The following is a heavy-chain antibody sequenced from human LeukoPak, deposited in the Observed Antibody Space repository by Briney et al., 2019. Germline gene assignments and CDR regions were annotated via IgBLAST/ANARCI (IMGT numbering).Heavy chain of an antibody. D-gene: IGHD3-10*01. CDR1: GYTFTSYG. V-gene: IGHV1-18*01. CDR3: ARVGPSNYYGSGSYDY. Sequence: GSVKVSCEASGYTFTSYGISWVRQAPGQGLEWMGWISAYNGNTNYAQKLQGRVTMTTDTSTSTAYMEMRSLRSEDTAVYYCARVGPSNYYGSGSYDYWGQGTLVTVSS. CDR2: ISAYNGNT. J-gene: IGHJ4*02.